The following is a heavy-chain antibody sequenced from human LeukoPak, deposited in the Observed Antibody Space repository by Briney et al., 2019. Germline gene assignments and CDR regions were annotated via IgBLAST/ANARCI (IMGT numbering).Heavy chain of an antibody. CDR2: ISYDGSNK. V-gene: IGHV3-30-3*01. CDR3: AREFSPLWFGALDP. J-gene: IGHJ5*02. D-gene: IGHD3-10*01. CDR1: GFTFSSYA. Sequence: QSGGSLRLSCAASGFTFSSYAMHWVRQAPGKGLEWVAVISYDGSNKYYADSVKGRFTISRDNSKNTLYLQMNSLRAEDTAVYYCAREFSPLWFGALDPWGQGTLVTVSS.